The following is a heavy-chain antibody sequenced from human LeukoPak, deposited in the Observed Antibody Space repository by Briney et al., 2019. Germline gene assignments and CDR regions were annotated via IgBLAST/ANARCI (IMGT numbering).Heavy chain of an antibody. CDR3: VRARGYFDL. Sequence: SQTLSLTCAISGDSVSSNSAAWSWIRQSPSRGLEWLGRTYYRSKWYNNYAVSVKSRITINADTSKNQFSLQLNSVTPDDTAVYYCVRARGYFDLWGRGTLVTVSS. CDR2: TYYRSKWYN. V-gene: IGHV6-1*01. J-gene: IGHJ2*01. CDR1: GDSVSSNSAA.